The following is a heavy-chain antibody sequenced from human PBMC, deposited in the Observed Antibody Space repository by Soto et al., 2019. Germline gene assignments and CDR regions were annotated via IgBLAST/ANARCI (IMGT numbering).Heavy chain of an antibody. CDR2: ISYSGST. CDR1: SDSISSYY. J-gene: IGHJ4*02. D-gene: IGHD6-13*01. Sequence: KSSETLSLTCTVSSDSISSYYWSWIRQPPGKRLEWIGYISYSGSTDYNPSLKSRVTISGDTSKNQFSLKVSSVTAADTAVYYCARGTSWQLPFDYWGQGTMVTVYS. V-gene: IGHV4-59*01. CDR3: ARGTSWQLPFDY.